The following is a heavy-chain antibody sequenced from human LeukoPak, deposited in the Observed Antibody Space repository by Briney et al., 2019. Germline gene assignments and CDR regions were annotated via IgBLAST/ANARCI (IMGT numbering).Heavy chain of an antibody. CDR2: IKQDGSEK. J-gene: IGHJ4*02. CDR3: AREPTIFGAGRYNDY. CDR1: GFTFSSYW. D-gene: IGHD3-3*01. Sequence: GGSLRLSCAASGFTFSSYWMSWVRQAPGKGLEWVANIKQDGSEKYYVDSVKGRFTISRDNAKNSLYLQMNSLRAEDTAVYYCAREPTIFGAGRYNDYWGQGTLVTVSS. V-gene: IGHV3-7*01.